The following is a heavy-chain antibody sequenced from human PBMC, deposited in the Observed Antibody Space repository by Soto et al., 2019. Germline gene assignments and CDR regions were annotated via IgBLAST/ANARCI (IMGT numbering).Heavy chain of an antibody. CDR2: ISWNSGSI. CDR1: GFTFDDYA. J-gene: IGHJ4*02. D-gene: IGHD3-10*01. V-gene: IGHV3-9*01. CDR3: AKEKSGFGESLLTIFDY. Sequence: GGSLRLSCAASGFTFDDYAMHWVRQAPGKGLEWVSGISWNSGSIGYADSVKGRFTISRDNAKNSLYLQMNSLRAEDTALYYCAKEKSGFGESLLTIFDYWGEGTLVTVSS.